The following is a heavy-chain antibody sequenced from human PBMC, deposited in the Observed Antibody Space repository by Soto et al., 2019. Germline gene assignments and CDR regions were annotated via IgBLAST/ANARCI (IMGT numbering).Heavy chain of an antibody. CDR2: INPNSGGT. D-gene: IGHD3-10*01. CDR1: GDTFTGNY. CDR3: ARDMYGSGSYNWFDP. J-gene: IGHJ5*02. V-gene: IGHV1-2*04. Sequence: ASVKVSCKASGDTFTGNYMHWVRQAPGQGLEWMGWINPNSGGTNYAQKFQGWVTMTRDTSISTAYMELSRLRSDDTAVYYCARDMYGSGSYNWFDPWGQGTLVTVSS.